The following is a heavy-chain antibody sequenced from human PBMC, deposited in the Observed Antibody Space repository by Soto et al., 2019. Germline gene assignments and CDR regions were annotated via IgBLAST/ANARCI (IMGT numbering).Heavy chain of an antibody. Sequence: PSETLSLTCTFSGDSISSSKYYWGWIRQPPGKGLEWIGSIYYSGSPHYNSSLKSRVTISVDTSKNHFSLKLTSMTAADTAVYYCATLPHYAEPNAAFWGHGILVTVSS. J-gene: IGHJ4*01. CDR2: IYYSGSP. V-gene: IGHV4-39*02. D-gene: IGHD4-17*01. CDR3: ATLPHYAEPNAAF. CDR1: GDSISSSKYY.